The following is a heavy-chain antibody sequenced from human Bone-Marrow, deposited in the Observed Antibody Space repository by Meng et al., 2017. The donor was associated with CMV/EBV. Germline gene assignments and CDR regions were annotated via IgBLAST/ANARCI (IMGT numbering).Heavy chain of an antibody. CDR3: ARDGTGWSRDH. CDR1: GFSLSGSS. CDR2: IGNGGHT. D-gene: IGHD6-19*01. J-gene: IGHJ4*02. V-gene: IGHV3-21*01. Sequence: GESLKISCAASGFSLSGSSMSWLRQAPGKGLVWVSTIGNGGHTYYADSVKGRFTVSRGDAENELYLHMSSLRVEDTAVYFCARDGTGWSRDHWGQGALVTVSS.